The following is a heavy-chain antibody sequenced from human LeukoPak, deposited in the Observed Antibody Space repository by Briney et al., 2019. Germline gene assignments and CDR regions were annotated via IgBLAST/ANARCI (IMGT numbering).Heavy chain of an antibody. V-gene: IGHV3-23*01. CDR3: ARDRPYFDY. J-gene: IGHJ4*02. CDR1: GFTFSSSA. Sequence: GGSLRLSCSASGFTFSSSAMSWVRQAPGKGLEWVSAIGTSGDRTFYADSVKGRFTISRDNSKNTLDLQMNSLRAEDTAVYYCARDRPYFDYWGQGTLVTVSS. CDR2: IGTSGDRT.